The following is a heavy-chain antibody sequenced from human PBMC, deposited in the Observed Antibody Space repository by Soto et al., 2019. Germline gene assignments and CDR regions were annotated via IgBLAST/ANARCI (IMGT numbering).Heavy chain of an antibody. D-gene: IGHD5-12*01. J-gene: IGHJ4*02. CDR3: ARALRIDY. Sequence: QVQLVESGGAVVQPGGSLRLSCIASGFIFSSYGMHWVRQAPGKGLEWVAVIWYDGSNKYYADSVKGRFTISRDNSKNTLYLQMNSLRAEETAVYYCARALRIDYWGQGTLVTVSS. CDR1: GFIFSSYG. CDR2: IWYDGSNK. V-gene: IGHV3-33*01.